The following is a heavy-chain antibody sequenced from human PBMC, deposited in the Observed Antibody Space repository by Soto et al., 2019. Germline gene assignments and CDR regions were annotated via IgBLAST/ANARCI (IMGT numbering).Heavy chain of an antibody. D-gene: IGHD2-15*01. CDR2: IYSTGSS. CDR1: GGSISSGNYY. J-gene: IGHJ5*02. CDR3: AGEGTRWWSFGRARFAP. V-gene: IGHV4-30-4*03. Sequence: QVQLQESGPGLVKPSETLSLTCAVSGGSISSGNYYWSWIRQSPGKGLEWIGYIYSTGSSYYNPSLRSRVSSSGNTSQNLFSLNETAVAAAARAVYTWAGEGTRWWSFGRARFAPWGQGPLVTVSS.